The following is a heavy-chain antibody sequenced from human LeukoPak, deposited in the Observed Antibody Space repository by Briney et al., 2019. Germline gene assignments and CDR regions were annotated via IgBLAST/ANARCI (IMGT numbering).Heavy chain of an antibody. V-gene: IGHV1-69*13. CDR2: IIPIFGTA. D-gene: IGHD1-26*01. CDR3: AIRFTGGSYYFDY. Sequence: ASVKVSCKASGGTLSSYAISGVRQAPGQGLEWMGGIIPIFGTANYAQKFQGRVTITADESTSTAYMELSSLRSEDTAVYYCAIRFTGGSYYFDYWGQGTLVTVSS. CDR1: GGTLSSYA. J-gene: IGHJ4*02.